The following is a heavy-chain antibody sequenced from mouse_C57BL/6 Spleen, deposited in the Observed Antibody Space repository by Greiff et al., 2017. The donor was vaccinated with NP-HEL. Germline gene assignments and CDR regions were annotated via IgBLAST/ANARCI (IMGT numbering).Heavy chain of an antibody. CDR2: IWSDGST. J-gene: IGHJ4*01. CDR3: ARHDDYVYAMDY. Sequence: QVQLQQSGPGLVAPSQSLSITCTVSGFSLTSYGVHWVRQPPGKGLEWLVVIWSDGSTTYNSALKSRLSISKDNSKSQVFLKMNSLQTDDTAMYCCARHDDYVYAMDYWGQGTSVTVSS. V-gene: IGHV2-6-1*01. CDR1: GFSLTSYG. D-gene: IGHD2-4*01.